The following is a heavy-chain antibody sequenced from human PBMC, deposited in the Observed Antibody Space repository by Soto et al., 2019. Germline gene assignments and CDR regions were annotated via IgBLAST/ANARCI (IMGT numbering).Heavy chain of an antibody. CDR3: ARGALNYYDSSGYTH. Sequence: SETLSLTCTVSGGSISSYYWSWIRQPPGKGLEWIGYIYYSGSTNYNPSLKSRVTISVDTSKNQFSLKLSSVTAADTAVYYCARGALNYYDSSGYTHWGQGIMVTVSS. J-gene: IGHJ4*02. CDR1: GGSISSYY. V-gene: IGHV4-59*01. D-gene: IGHD3-22*01. CDR2: IYYSGST.